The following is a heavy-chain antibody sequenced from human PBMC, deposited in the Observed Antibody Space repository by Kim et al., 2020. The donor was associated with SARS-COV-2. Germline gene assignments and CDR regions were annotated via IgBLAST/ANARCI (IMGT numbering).Heavy chain of an antibody. D-gene: IGHD2-15*01. CDR2: IYYSGST. Sequence: SETLSLTCTVSGGSISSSSYYWGWIRQPPGKGLEWIGSIYYSGSTYYNPSLKSRVTISVDTSKNQFSLKLSSVTAADTAVYYCARMVVSLYYFDYWGQGTLVTVSS. CDR3: ARMVVSLYYFDY. CDR1: GGSISSSSYY. J-gene: IGHJ4*02. V-gene: IGHV4-39*01.